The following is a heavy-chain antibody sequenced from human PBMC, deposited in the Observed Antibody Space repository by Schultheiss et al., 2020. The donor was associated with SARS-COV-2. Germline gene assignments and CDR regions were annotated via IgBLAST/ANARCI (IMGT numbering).Heavy chain of an antibody. D-gene: IGHD2-15*01. CDR1: GFTFSNAW. CDR2: ISGSGGST. CDR3: ARDYVVVVVAATFYYGMDV. Sequence: GESLKISCAASGFTFSNAWMSWVRQAPGKGLEWVSAISGSGGSTYYADSVKGRFTISRDNSKNTLYLQMNSLRAEDTAVYYCARDYVVVVVAATFYYGMDVWGQGTTVTVSS. V-gene: IGHV3-23*01. J-gene: IGHJ6*02.